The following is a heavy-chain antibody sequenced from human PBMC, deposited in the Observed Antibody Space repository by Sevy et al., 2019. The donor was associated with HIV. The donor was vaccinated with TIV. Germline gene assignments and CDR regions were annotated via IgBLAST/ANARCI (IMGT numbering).Heavy chain of an antibody. CDR2: ISWNSGSI. Sequence: GGSLRLSCAASGFTFDDYAMHWVRQAPGKGLEWVSGISWNSGSIGYAESVKGRFTISRDNAKNSLYLQMNSLKAEDTALYYCAKSRDSSGHYYVDYWGQGTLVTVSS. CDR1: GFTFDDYA. D-gene: IGHD3-22*01. J-gene: IGHJ4*02. V-gene: IGHV3-9*01. CDR3: AKSRDSSGHYYVDY.